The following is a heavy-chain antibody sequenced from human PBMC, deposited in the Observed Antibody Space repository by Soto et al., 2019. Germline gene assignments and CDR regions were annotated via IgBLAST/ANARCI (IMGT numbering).Heavy chain of an antibody. Sequence: GGSLRLSCAASGFTYSTYTMHWVRQAPGKGLEWVSGISWNSGSIGYADSVKGRFTISRDNAKNSLYLQMNSLRAEDTALYYCAKVATGGTDYWGQGTLVTVSS. J-gene: IGHJ4*02. V-gene: IGHV3-9*01. D-gene: IGHD5-12*01. CDR3: AKVATGGTDY. CDR2: ISWNSGSI. CDR1: GFTYSTYT.